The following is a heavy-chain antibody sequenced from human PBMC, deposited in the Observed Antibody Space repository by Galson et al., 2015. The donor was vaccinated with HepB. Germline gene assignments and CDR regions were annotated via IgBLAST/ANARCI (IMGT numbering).Heavy chain of an antibody. D-gene: IGHD2-21*01. CDR3: ARDIVGGFLFDN. Sequence: CAISGDSVSSTSAAWHWIRQSPSRGLEWLGRTYYRSKWYNDYAASVKSRITINPDTSKNQFSVQLDSVTPEDTAVYYCARDIVGGFLFDNWGQGTLVTVSS. J-gene: IGHJ4*02. V-gene: IGHV6-1*01. CDR2: TYYRSKWYN. CDR1: GDSVSSTSAA.